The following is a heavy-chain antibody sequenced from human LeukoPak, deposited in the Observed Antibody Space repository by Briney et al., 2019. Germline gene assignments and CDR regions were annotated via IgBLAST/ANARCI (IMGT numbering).Heavy chain of an antibody. Sequence: ASVKVSCKASGYTFTSYGISWVRQAPGQGLEWMGWISAYNGNTNYAQKLQGRVTMTTDTSTRTAYMELRSLRSDDTAVYYCARDSLYCSGGSCPYNWFDPWGQGTLVTVSS. D-gene: IGHD2-15*01. CDR2: ISAYNGNT. V-gene: IGHV1-18*01. CDR1: GYTFTSYG. J-gene: IGHJ5*02. CDR3: ARDSLYCSGGSCPYNWFDP.